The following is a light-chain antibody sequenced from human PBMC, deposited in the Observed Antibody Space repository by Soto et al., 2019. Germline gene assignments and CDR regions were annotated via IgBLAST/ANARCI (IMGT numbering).Light chain of an antibody. Sequence: EIVLTQSPGTLSLSPGETATLSCGASQSVSNNYLAWYQQRVGQAPRLLIYGASSRAPGIPDRITGRGSGTDFTLTISRLESEDFAVYHCQQYATTRYTFGQGTKVEI. CDR3: QQYATTRYT. V-gene: IGKV3-20*01. CDR1: QSVSNNY. CDR2: GAS. J-gene: IGKJ2*01.